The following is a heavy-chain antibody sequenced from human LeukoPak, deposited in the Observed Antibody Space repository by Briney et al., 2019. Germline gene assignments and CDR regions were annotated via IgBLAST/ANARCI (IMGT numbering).Heavy chain of an antibody. D-gene: IGHD5-18*01. Sequence: PGWALRLSCAASGFTFDEYGMSGVRQAAGKGLEWVSGVNWNGWRTGYADVVKGRFTISSGNAKNSLYLPMNSLRAEATALYYCARGSGYSYGKGVDYWGQGTMVTVSS. CDR3: ARGSGYSYGKGVDY. CDR1: GFTFDEYG. V-gene: IGHV3-20*04. CDR2: VNWNGWRT. J-gene: IGHJ4*02.